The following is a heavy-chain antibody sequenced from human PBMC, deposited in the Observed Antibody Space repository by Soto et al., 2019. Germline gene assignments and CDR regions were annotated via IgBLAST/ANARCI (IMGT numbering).Heavy chain of an antibody. CDR1: GGSISNYY. CDR3: ARAGAATLSDY. V-gene: IGHV4-59*01. CDR2: IYYSGST. D-gene: IGHD2-15*01. J-gene: IGHJ4*02. Sequence: PSETLSLTCTVPGGSISNYYCSWIRQPPGKGLEWIGYIYYSGSTNYNPSLKSRVTISVDTSKNQFSLKLSSVTAADTAVYYCARAGAATLSDYWGQGTLVTVS.